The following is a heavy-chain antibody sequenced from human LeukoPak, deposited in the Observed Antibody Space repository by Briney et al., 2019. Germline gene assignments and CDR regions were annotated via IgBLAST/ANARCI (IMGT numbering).Heavy chain of an antibody. CDR1: GYTFTSYY. CDR3: AKRSGWYGEYYFDY. CDR2: INPSGGST. V-gene: IGHV1-46*01. D-gene: IGHD6-19*01. Sequence: ASVTVSCKASGYTFTSYYMHWVRQAPGQGLEWMGIINPSGGSTSYAQKFQGRVTITRDASTSTVYMELSRVRSEDTAVYWSAKRSGWYGEYYFDYWGQGTLVTVSS. J-gene: IGHJ4*02.